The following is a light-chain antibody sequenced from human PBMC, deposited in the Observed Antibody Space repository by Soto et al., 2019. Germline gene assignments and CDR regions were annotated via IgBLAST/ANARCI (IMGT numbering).Light chain of an antibody. V-gene: IGLV2-8*01. Sequence: QSVLTQPPSASGSPGQSVTISCTGTSSDVGGYNYVSWYQQHPGKAPKLMIYEVSKRPTGVPDRFSGSKSGKTAPLTVSGLQAEDEADYYCSSYAGSNNFVVFGGGTKLTVL. CDR1: SSDVGGYNY. J-gene: IGLJ2*01. CDR3: SSYAGSNNFVV. CDR2: EVS.